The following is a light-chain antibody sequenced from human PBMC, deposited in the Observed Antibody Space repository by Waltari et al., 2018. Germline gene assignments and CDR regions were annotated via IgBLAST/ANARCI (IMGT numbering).Light chain of an antibody. CDR3: QQSYTTPGT. J-gene: IGKJ1*01. V-gene: IGKV1-39*01. CDR1: QTISTY. Sequence: DIQMTQSPSSLFASVGDRVTITCRANQTISTYLNWYQQKPGKAPKLLIYAASSLQSGVPSRFSGSGSGTDFTLTIISLQPEDFATYYCQQSYTTPGTFGHGTKVEV. CDR2: AAS.